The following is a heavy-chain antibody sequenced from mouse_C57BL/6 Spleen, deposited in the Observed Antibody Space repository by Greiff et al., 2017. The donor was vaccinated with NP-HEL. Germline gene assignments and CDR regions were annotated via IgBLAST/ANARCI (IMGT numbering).Heavy chain of an antibody. D-gene: IGHD1-1*01. CDR1: GFTFSSYA. CDR2: ISDGGSYT. J-gene: IGHJ1*03. CDR3: ARDGGYYGSSVYWYFDV. Sequence: EVQLVESGGGLVKPGGSLKLSCAASGFTFSSYAMSWVRQTPEKRLEWVATISDGGSYTYYPDNVKGRFTISRDNAKNNLYLQMSHLKSEDTAMYYCARDGGYYGSSVYWYFDVWGTGTTVTVSS. V-gene: IGHV5-4*01.